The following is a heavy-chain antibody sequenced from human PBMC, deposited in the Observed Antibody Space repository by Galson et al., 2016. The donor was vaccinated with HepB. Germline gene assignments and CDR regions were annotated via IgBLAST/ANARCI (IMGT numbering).Heavy chain of an antibody. J-gene: IGHJ5*02. CDR3: ARDREAYYDIMTDHNWFDA. CDR2: ISAANDYT. CDR1: GYSFNDHG. D-gene: IGHD3-9*01. V-gene: IGHV1-3*01. Sequence: SVKVSCKASGYSFNDHGIHWLRQAPGQRLEWMGWISAANDYTKFSQKFQGRPSITRDTPATTVYMESTSLRPEGTAVYYCARDREAYYDIMTDHNWFDAWGQGTQVSVSS.